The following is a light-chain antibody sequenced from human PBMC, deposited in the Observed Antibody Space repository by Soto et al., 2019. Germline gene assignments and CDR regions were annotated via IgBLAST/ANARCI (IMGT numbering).Light chain of an antibody. Sequence: DIQMTQSPSSVSASVGDRVTITCRASQDINSWLTWYQQKPGKAPKVLIYIASRLQAGVPSRFSGRGCGTDFSLTISNLQPEDFGTYFCQQSKSFPLTFGGGTKVEIK. CDR1: QDINSW. CDR2: IAS. J-gene: IGKJ4*01. CDR3: QQSKSFPLT. V-gene: IGKV1-12*01.